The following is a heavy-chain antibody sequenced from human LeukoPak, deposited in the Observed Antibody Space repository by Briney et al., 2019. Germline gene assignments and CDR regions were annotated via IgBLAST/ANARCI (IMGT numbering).Heavy chain of an antibody. D-gene: IGHD6-13*01. Sequence: NSSETLSLTCTVSGGSISSYYWSWIRQPPGKGLEWIGYIYYSGSTNYNPSLKSRVTISVDTSKNQFSLKLSSVTAADTAVYYCAREGGADGFDYWGQGTLVTVSS. CDR1: GGSISSYY. CDR3: AREGGADGFDY. CDR2: IYYSGST. J-gene: IGHJ4*02. V-gene: IGHV4-59*01.